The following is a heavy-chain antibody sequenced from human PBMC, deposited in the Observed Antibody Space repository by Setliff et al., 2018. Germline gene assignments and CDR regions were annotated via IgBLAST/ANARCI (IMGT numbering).Heavy chain of an antibody. CDR3: ARDTSSDWAAWFDP. V-gene: IGHV4-61*02. D-gene: IGHD3-22*01. Sequence: SETLSLTCTVSGGSVGNSYYYWNWIRQPAGKRLEWIGRIYTTWSTNYTPSLKSRVTMSVDTSKNQFSLKLSSVTAADTAVYYCARDTSSDWAAWFDPWSQGILVTVSS. J-gene: IGHJ5*02. CDR2: IYTTWST. CDR1: GGSVGNSYYY.